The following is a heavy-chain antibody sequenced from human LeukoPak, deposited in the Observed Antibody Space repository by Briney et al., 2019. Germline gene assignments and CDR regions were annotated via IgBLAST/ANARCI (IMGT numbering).Heavy chain of an antibody. D-gene: IGHD2-2*01. V-gene: IGHV1-18*01. CDR3: ARNVSTRDQGWFDP. CDR1: GYTFSSYG. Sequence: ASVKVSCEASGYTFSSYGISWVRQAPGQGLEWMGWISAYNGNTNYAQKLQGRVTMTTDTSTSTAYMELRSLRSDDTAVYYCARNVSTRDQGWFDPWGQGSLVTVSS. J-gene: IGHJ5*02. CDR2: ISAYNGNT.